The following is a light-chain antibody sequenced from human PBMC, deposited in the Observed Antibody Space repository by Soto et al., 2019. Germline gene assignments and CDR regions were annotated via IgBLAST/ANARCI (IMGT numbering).Light chain of an antibody. CDR1: QSVSSN. Sequence: EIFLTQSPGTPSLSPGERAPPSCRASQSVSSNLAWYQQKPGQAPTLLIYGASTRATGIPARFSGSGSGTDFTLTISRLDPEDFAVYYCQQYGSSLPITFGQGTRLEIK. J-gene: IGKJ5*01. CDR2: GAS. V-gene: IGKV3-20*01. CDR3: QQYGSSLPIT.